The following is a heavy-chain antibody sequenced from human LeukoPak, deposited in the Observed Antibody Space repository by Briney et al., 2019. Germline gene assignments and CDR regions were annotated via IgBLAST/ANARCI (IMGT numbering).Heavy chain of an antibody. CDR2: VKEDGSEK. D-gene: IGHD6-13*01. V-gene: IGHV3-7*01. CDR1: GFTFSSYW. J-gene: IGHJ4*02. CDR3: ARVGAAGTFDYFDY. Sequence: GGSLRLSCAASGFTFSSYWMSWVRQAPGKGLEWGANVKEDGSEKYYVDSVKGRFTISRDNAKNSLYMQMNSLRAEDTAVYYCARVGAAGTFDYFDYWGQGTLVTVSS.